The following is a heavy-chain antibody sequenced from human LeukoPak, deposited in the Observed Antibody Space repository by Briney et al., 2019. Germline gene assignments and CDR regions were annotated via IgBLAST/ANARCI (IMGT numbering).Heavy chain of an antibody. CDR1: GGSISSYY. J-gene: IGHJ4*02. Sequence: SETLSLTCTVSGGSISSYYWSWIRQPPGKGLEWIGYIYYSGSTNYNPSLKSRVTISVDTSKNQFSLKLSSVTAADTAVYYCARGGYYDSSGYYSWGQGTLVTVS. D-gene: IGHD3-22*01. CDR3: ARGGYYDSSGYYS. CDR2: IYYSGST. V-gene: IGHV4-59*12.